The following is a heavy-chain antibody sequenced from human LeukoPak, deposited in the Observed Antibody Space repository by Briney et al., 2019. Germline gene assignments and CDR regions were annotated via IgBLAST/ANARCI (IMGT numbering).Heavy chain of an antibody. Sequence: SETLSLTCAVSGGSISSYYWSWIRQPAGKGLEWIGHIYTSGSTNYNPSLKSRVTMSLDTSKNQFSLKLSSVTAADTAVYYCARDRGIAVDNNRFDPWGQGTLVTVSS. CDR3: ARDRGIAVDNNRFDP. D-gene: IGHD6-19*01. CDR2: IYTSGST. CDR1: GGSISSYY. V-gene: IGHV4-4*07. J-gene: IGHJ5*02.